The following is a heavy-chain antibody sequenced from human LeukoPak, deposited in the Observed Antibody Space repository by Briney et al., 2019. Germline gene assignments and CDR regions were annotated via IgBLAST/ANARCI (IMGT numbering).Heavy chain of an antibody. CDR3: ARVYSSGWLSSFDY. CDR1: GFTFSSYA. V-gene: IGHV3-30*09. D-gene: IGHD6-19*01. J-gene: IGHJ4*02. Sequence: GGSLRLSCATSGFTFSSYAIHWVRQAPGKGLECVAVISYEGDNKYYADSVKGRFAISRDNSKNTLYLQMNSLRPEDTAVYYCARVYSSGWLSSFDYWGQGTLVTVSS. CDR2: ISYEGDNK.